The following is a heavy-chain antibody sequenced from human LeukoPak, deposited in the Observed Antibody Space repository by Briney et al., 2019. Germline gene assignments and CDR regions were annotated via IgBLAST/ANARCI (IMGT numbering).Heavy chain of an antibody. CDR1: GYTFTSNG. Sequence: ASVKVSCKASGYTFTSNGISWVRQAPGQGLEWMGWISAYNGNTNYAQKLQGRVTMTTDTSTSTAYMELRSLRSDDTAVYYCARGSRYYDSSGYCNWGQGTLVTVSS. J-gene: IGHJ4*02. CDR2: ISAYNGNT. CDR3: ARGSRYYDSSGYCN. V-gene: IGHV1-18*01. D-gene: IGHD3-22*01.